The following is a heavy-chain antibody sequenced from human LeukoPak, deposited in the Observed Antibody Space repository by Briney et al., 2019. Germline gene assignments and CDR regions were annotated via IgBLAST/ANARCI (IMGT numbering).Heavy chain of an antibody. CDR1: GGTFTSYA. CDR2: IIPIFGTA. D-gene: IGHD2-2*01. Sequence: ASVKVSCKASGGTFTSYAISWVRQAPGQGLEWMGGIIPIFGTANYAQKFQGRVTITADESTSTAYMELSSLRSEDTAVYYCARDLTIVVVPAAPGLDTWGQGNLVTVSS. V-gene: IGHV1-69*13. J-gene: IGHJ5*02. CDR3: ARDLTIVVVPAAPGLDT.